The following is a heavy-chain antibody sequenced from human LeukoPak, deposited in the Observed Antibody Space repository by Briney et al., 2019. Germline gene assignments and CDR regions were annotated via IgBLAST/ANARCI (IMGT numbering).Heavy chain of an antibody. V-gene: IGHV3-30*02. D-gene: IGHD4-23*01. Sequence: PGGSQRLSCAASGFTFNFCAMHWVRQAPGKGLEWVAFIRYDGNNKNYADSVKGRFTISRDNSRDTLHLQMNSLRAEDTAVYYCTKGDDYGANTHLPKYNWFDPWGQGTLVTVSS. CDR3: TKGDDYGANTHLPKYNWFDP. J-gene: IGHJ5*02. CDR1: GFTFNFCA. CDR2: IRYDGNNK.